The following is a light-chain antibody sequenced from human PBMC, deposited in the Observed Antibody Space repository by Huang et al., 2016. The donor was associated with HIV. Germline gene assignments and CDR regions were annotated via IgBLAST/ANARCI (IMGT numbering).Light chain of an antibody. CDR3: HQYYSFPYT. CDR2: SAS. V-gene: IGKV1-16*01. CDR1: QGIINY. J-gene: IGKJ2*01. Sequence: DIQMTQSPSSLSASVGDRVTVTSRASQGIINYLAGFQQKPGKAPKSLIYSASTLQTGVPSRLSGSGSGPDFTLTISGLQPDDSATYYCHQYYSFPYTFGQGTKLDIK.